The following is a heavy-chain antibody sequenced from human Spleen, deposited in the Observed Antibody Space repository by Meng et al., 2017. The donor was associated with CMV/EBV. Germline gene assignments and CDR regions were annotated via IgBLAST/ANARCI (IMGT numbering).Heavy chain of an antibody. D-gene: IGHD1-26*01. CDR3: ARVVVFEVGATSDYYYYGMDV. J-gene: IGHJ6*02. V-gene: IGHV3-72*01. Sequence: GGSLRLSCAVSGFTFSGSGMAWVRQAPGKGLEWVGRTRNKANSYTTEYAASVKGRFTISRDDSKTSLYLQMNSLKTEDTAVYYCARVVVFEVGATSDYYYYGMDVWGQGTTVTVSS. CDR1: GFTFSGSG. CDR2: TRNKANSYTT.